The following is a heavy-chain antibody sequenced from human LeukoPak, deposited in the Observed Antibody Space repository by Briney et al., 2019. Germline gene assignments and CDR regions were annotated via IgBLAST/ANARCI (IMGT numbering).Heavy chain of an antibody. CDR1: GGSFSGYY. Sequence: SETLSLTCAVYGGSFSGYYWSWIRQPPGKGLEWIGEINHSGSTNYNPSLKSRVTISIDTSKNQFSLKLSSVTAADTAVYYCARGGEMASYYGMDVWGQGTTVTVSS. CDR3: ARGGEMASYYGMDV. V-gene: IGHV4-34*01. J-gene: IGHJ6*02. D-gene: IGHD5-24*01. CDR2: INHSGST.